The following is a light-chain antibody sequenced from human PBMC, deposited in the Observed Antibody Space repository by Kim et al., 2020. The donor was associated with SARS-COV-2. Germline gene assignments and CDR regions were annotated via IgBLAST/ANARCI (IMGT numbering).Light chain of an antibody. J-gene: IGLJ2*01. Sequence: VLGQTVRITCQGDSLRSYYATWYQQKPGQAPILVIYGKNNRPSGIPDRFSGSSSGNTASLTITGTQAGYEADYYCNSRDSNDNVVFGGGTQLTVL. V-gene: IGLV3-19*01. CDR3: NSRDSNDNVV. CDR2: GKN. CDR1: SLRSYY.